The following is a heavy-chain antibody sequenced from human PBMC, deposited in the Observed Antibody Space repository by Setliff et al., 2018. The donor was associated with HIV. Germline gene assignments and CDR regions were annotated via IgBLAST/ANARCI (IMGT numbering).Heavy chain of an antibody. CDR2: ISSSESAR. Sequence: PGGSLRLSCAASGFTFSSYWMSWVRQAPGKGLEWVSYISSSESARFYAESVKGRFTISRDNARNSLYLQMNSLRADDTAVYYCAREQQMLTYYMDVWGKGTTVTVSS. J-gene: IGHJ6*03. CDR1: GFTFSSYW. CDR3: AREQQMLTYYMDV. V-gene: IGHV3-48*04. D-gene: IGHD3-16*01.